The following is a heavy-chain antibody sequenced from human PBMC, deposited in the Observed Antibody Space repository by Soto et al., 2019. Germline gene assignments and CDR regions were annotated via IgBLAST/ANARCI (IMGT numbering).Heavy chain of an antibody. CDR2: ISAYNGNT. CDR1: GYTFTSYG. D-gene: IGHD2-2*01. CDR3: ASDCSSISCYADLDYYYYGMDV. J-gene: IGHJ6*02. Sequence: ASVKVSCKASGYTFTSYGISWVRQAPGQGLEWMGWISAYNGNTNYAQKLQGRVTMTTDTSTSTAYMELRSLRSDDTAVYYCASDCSSISCYADLDYYYYGMDVWGQGTTVTVSS. V-gene: IGHV1-18*01.